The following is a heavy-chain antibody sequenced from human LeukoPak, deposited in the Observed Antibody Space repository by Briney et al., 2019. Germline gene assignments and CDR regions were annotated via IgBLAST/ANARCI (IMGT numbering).Heavy chain of an antibody. J-gene: IGHJ6*03. V-gene: IGHV3-15*01. CDR3: TTVGRDFWSGTNYYYYMDV. CDR2: IKSKTDGGTT. Sequence: GGSLRLSCAASGFTFSNAWMSWVRQAPGKGLEWVGRIKSKTDGGTTDYAAPVKGRFTISRDDSKNTLYLQMNSLKTEDTAVYYCTTVGRDFWSGTNYYYYMDVWGKGTTVTASS. CDR1: GFTFSNAW. D-gene: IGHD3-3*01.